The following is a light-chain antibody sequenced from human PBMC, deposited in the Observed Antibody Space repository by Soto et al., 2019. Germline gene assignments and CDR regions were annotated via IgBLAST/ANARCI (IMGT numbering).Light chain of an antibody. CDR2: GDS. Sequence: SYELTQPPSVSVAPGQTASITCGGNNIGSKSVQWYQQKPGQAPVLVVYGDSDRPSGIPERFSGSKSGSTATLTITWVEEGDEADPYCQVWAGSSDEVFGGGTK. J-gene: IGLJ2*01. V-gene: IGLV3-21*02. CDR3: QVWAGSSDEV. CDR1: NIGSKS.